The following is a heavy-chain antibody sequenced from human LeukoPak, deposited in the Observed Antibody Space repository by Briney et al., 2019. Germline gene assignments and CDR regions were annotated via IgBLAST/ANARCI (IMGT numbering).Heavy chain of an antibody. CDR3: AKVGRSSWYGNYFDY. CDR2: ISGSGGST. J-gene: IGHJ4*02. D-gene: IGHD6-13*01. Sequence: GGSLRLSCAASGFTFSSYAMSWVRPAPSKGLEWVSAISGSGGSTYYAVSVKGRFTMYRDNSKNTLYLQMNRLRAEDTAVYYCAKVGRSSWYGNYFDYWGQGTLVTVSS. V-gene: IGHV3-23*01. CDR1: GFTFSSYA.